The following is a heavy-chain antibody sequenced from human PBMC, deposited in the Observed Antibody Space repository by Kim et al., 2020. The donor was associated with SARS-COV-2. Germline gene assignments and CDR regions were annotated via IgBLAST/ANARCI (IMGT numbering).Heavy chain of an antibody. Sequence: GGSLRLSCAASGFTFSSYGMHWVRQAPGKGLEWVAVISYDGSNKYYADSVKGRFTISRDNSKNTLYLQMNSLRAEDTAVYYCAKVDPNPTQWLVPRYYYGMDVWGQGTTVTVSS. V-gene: IGHV3-30*18. J-gene: IGHJ6*02. CDR2: ISYDGSNK. CDR1: GFTFSSYG. CDR3: AKVDPNPTQWLVPRYYYGMDV. D-gene: IGHD6-19*01.